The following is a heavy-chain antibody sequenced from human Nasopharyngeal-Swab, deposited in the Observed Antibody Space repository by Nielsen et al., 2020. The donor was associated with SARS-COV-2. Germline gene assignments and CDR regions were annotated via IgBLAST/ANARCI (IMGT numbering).Heavy chain of an antibody. CDR3: VRPEGVATSFKYYFQYGMDV. D-gene: IGHD5-12*01. CDR2: IYPRDPYT. J-gene: IGHJ6*02. CDR1: GYSFTSYW. V-gene: IGHV5-51*01. Sequence: KVSCKGSGYSFTSYWIAWVRQMPGKGLEWMGIIYPRDPYTRYSPSFQGQVTISADKSISTAYLQWSSLKAPDTAMYYCVRPEGVATSFKYYFQYGMDVWGQGTMVTVPS.